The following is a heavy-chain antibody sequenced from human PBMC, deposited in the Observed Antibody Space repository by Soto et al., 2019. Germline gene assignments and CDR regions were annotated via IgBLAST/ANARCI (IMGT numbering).Heavy chain of an antibody. CDR2: IYYSGST. Sequence: PSETLSLTCTVSGGSISSGGYYWSWIRQHPGKGLEWIGYIYYSGSTYYNPSLKSRVTISVDTSKNQFSLKLSSVTAADTAVYYCARSFLPGGGDFDAFDIWGQGTMVTVSS. J-gene: IGHJ3*02. V-gene: IGHV4-31*03. D-gene: IGHD2-21*01. CDR1: GGSISSGGYY. CDR3: ARSFLPGGGDFDAFDI.